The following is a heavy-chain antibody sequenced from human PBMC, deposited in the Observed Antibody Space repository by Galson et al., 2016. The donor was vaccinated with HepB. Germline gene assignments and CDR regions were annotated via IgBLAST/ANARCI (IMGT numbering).Heavy chain of an antibody. CDR1: GFSFSSYA. Sequence: SGFSFSSYAMSWVRQAPGKGLEWVSGITSGGTTYYADSVKGRFTISRDNSKNILYLQMKSLRDEDTAVYYCAKRPYSYGWHYGMDVWGQGTTVTVSS. CDR3: AKRPYSYGWHYGMDV. CDR2: ITSGGTT. J-gene: IGHJ6*02. V-gene: IGHV3-23*01. D-gene: IGHD5-18*01.